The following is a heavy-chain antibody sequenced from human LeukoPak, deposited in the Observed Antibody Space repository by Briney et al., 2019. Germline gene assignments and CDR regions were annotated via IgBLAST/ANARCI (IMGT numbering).Heavy chain of an antibody. D-gene: IGHD5-12*01. CDR2: IYTTGST. CDR3: ARDRGYSDLDY. J-gene: IGHJ4*02. CDR1: GASISGYY. V-gene: IGHV4-4*07. Sequence: SETLSLTCNVSGASISGYYWSWLRQPAAKGLEWIGRIYTTGSTSYNPSLKSRVTISEDTSKNQFSLSLSSVTAADTAVYYCARDRGYSDLDYWGQGTLVTVSS.